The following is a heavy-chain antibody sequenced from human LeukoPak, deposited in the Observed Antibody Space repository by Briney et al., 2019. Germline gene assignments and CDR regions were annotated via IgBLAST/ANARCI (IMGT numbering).Heavy chain of an antibody. CDR2: INHSGST. Sequence: SETLSLTCAVCGGSFSGYYWSWIRQPPVKGLEWIGEINHSGSTNYNPSLKSRVTISVDTSKNQFSLKLSSVTAADTAVYYCASNPKYDSSGYYDDYWGQGTLVTVSS. CDR1: GGSFSGYY. V-gene: IGHV4-34*01. D-gene: IGHD3-22*01. J-gene: IGHJ4*02. CDR3: ASNPKYDSSGYYDDY.